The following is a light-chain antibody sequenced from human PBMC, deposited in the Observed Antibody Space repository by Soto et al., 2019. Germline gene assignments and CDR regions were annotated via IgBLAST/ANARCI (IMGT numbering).Light chain of an antibody. CDR1: SSNIGSHT. V-gene: IGLV1-44*01. CDR3: AAWDDSLNGVV. J-gene: IGLJ2*01. CDR2: SNT. Sequence: QPVLTQPPSASGTPGQTIAISCSGGSSNIGSHTVNWYQQLPGTAPRLLIYSNTQRPSGVPDHFSGSKSGTSASLAISGLQSEYEGDYYCAAWDDSLNGVVFGGGTQRTVL.